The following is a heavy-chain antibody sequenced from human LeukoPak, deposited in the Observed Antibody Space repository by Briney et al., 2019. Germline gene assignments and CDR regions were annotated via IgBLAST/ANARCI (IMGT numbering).Heavy chain of an antibody. CDR1: GYTFTSYG. D-gene: IGHD6-13*01. J-gene: IGHJ5*02. CDR3: ARDGLDIVAAGSNWFDP. Sequence: ASVKVSCKASGYTFTSYGISWVRQAPGQGLDWMGWISAYNGNTNYAQKLQGRVTMTTDTSTSTAYMELRSLRSDDTAVYYCARDGLDIVAAGSNWFDPCGQGTLVTVSS. CDR2: ISAYNGNT. V-gene: IGHV1-18*01.